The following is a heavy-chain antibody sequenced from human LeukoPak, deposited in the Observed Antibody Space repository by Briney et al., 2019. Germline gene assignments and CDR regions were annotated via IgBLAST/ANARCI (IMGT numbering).Heavy chain of an antibody. V-gene: IGHV4-59*08. CDR2: IHYSGST. CDR3: ARVFGSGSLDY. Sequence: SETLSLTCTVSGGSISGYYWSWIRQPPGKGLEYIGFIHYSGSTNYNPSLKSRVTVSVDTSKNQLSLRLRSVIATDTAVYYCARVFGSGSLDYWGQGTLVTVSS. D-gene: IGHD3-10*01. J-gene: IGHJ4*02. CDR1: GGSISGYY.